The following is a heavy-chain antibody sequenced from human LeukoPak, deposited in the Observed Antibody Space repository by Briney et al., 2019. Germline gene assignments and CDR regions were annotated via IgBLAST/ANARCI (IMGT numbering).Heavy chain of an antibody. CDR1: GFTFSSYG. Sequence: PGGSLRLSCAASGFTFSSYGMHWVRQAPGKGLEWVAVISYDGSNKYYADSVKGRFTISRDNSRNTLYLQMNSLRAEDTAVYYCAKDLISYGDYVPFDYWGQGTLVTVSS. CDR3: AKDLISYGDYVPFDY. J-gene: IGHJ4*02. CDR2: ISYDGSNK. D-gene: IGHD4-17*01. V-gene: IGHV3-30*18.